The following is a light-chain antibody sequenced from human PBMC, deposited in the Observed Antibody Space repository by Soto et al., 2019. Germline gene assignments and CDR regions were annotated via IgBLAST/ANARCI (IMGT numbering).Light chain of an antibody. Sequence: QAVVTQPPSASGTPGQRVTISCSGSSSNIGSNTVNWYQQLPGTAPKLLIYSNNQRPSGVPDRFSGSKSGTSASLAISGLQSEDEADYYCAAWDDTLKRYVFGTGTKVTVL. V-gene: IGLV1-44*01. J-gene: IGLJ1*01. CDR2: SNN. CDR1: SSNIGSNT. CDR3: AAWDDTLKRYV.